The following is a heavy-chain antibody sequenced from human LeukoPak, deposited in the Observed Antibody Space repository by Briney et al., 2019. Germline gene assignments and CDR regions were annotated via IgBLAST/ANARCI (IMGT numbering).Heavy chain of an antibody. CDR1: GFTFSSYG. CDR3: ARCDYYGGNPSDY. D-gene: IGHD4-23*01. CDR2: ISYDGSNK. Sequence: GGSLRLSCAASGFTFSSYGMHWVRQAPGKGLEWVAVISYDGSNKYYADSVKGRFTISRDNSKNTLYLQMNSLRAEDTAVYYCARCDYYGGNPSDYWGQGTLVTVSS. V-gene: IGHV3-30*03. J-gene: IGHJ4*02.